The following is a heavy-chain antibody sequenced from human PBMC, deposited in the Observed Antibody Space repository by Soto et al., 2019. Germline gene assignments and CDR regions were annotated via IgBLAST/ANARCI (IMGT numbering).Heavy chain of an antibody. CDR2: IYPGDSDT. J-gene: IGHJ6*02. V-gene: IGHV5-51*01. CDR3: ARLRGRYYYYYGMDV. Sequence: GEPLKISCKGSGYSFTSYWIVWVRQMPGKGLEWMGIIYPGDSDTRYSPSFQGQVTISAGKSISTAYLQWSSLKASDTAMYYCARLRGRYYYYYGMDVWGQGTTVTVSS. CDR1: GYSFTSYW.